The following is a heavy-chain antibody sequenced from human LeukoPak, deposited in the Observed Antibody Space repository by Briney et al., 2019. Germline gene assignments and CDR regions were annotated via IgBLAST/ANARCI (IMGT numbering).Heavy chain of an antibody. Sequence: GGSLRLSCAASGFTFSSYGMHWVRQAPGKGLEWVAVISYDGSNKYYADSVKGRFTISRDNSKNTLYLQMNSLRAEDTAVYYCAKDIRRGYSYGYLGFDYWGQGTLVTVSS. J-gene: IGHJ4*02. V-gene: IGHV3-30*18. CDR1: GFTFSSYG. CDR3: AKDIRRGYSYGYLGFDY. CDR2: ISYDGSNK. D-gene: IGHD5-18*01.